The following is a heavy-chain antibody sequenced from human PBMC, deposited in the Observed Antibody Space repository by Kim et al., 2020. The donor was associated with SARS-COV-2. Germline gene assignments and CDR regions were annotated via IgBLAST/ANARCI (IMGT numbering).Heavy chain of an antibody. CDR3: ARDRAVAGYDAFDI. D-gene: IGHD6-19*01. J-gene: IGHJ3*02. Sequence: ADSVKGRFTSSRDNAKNTLYLQMNSLRAEDTAVYYCARDRAVAGYDAFDIWGQGTMVTVSS. V-gene: IGHV3-74*01.